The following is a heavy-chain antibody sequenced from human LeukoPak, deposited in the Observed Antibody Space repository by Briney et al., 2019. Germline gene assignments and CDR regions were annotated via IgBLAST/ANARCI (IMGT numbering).Heavy chain of an antibody. D-gene: IGHD1-14*01. CDR2: IKQDGSEK. CDR1: GFTFSNYW. V-gene: IGHV3-7*01. J-gene: IGHJ4*02. Sequence: GGSLRLSCAASGFTFSNYWMSWVRQAPGKGLEWVANIKQDGSEKYYLDSVEGRFTISRDNAENSLYLQMNSLRVEDTAVYYCARDVITMGGGFNYWGQGTLVTVSS. CDR3: ARDVITMGGGFNY.